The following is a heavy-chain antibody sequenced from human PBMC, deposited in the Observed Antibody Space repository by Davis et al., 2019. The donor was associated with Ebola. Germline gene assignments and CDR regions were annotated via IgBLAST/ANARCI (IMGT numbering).Heavy chain of an antibody. CDR1: GGSMSSYY. CDR2: IYYGGTT. D-gene: IGHD1-26*01. CDR3: ARTPQYTSYGSYFDY. J-gene: IGHJ4*02. Sequence: SETLSLTCTVSGGSMSSYYWSWIRQPPGKGLEWIGNIYYGGTTNYNPSLKSRVTISGDTSKHQFSLNVNSVTAADTAMYYCARTPQYTSYGSYFDYWGQGALVTVSS. V-gene: IGHV4-59*01.